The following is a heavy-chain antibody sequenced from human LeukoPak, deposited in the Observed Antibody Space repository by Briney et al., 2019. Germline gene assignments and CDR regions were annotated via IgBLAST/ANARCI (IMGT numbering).Heavy chain of an antibody. CDR3: AREYYDSSGTIFDY. V-gene: IGHV4-31*03. D-gene: IGHD3-22*01. J-gene: IGHJ4*02. CDR2: IYYSGST. CDR1: GGSISSGGYY. Sequence: SQTLSLTCTVSGGSISSGGYYWSWLRQHPGRGLEWIGYIYYSGSTYYNPSLKSRVTISVDTSKNQFSLKLSSVTAADTAVYYCAREYYDSSGTIFDYWGQGTLVTVSS.